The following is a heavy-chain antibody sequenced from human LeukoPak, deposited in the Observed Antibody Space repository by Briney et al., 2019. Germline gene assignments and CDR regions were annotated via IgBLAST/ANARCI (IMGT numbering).Heavy chain of an antibody. CDR3: ARDQYDYVWGSYRPYFDY. V-gene: IGHV1-18*04. Sequence: GASVTVSCTASGYTFTSYGISWVRQAPGQGLEWMGSISPYNGNTNYAERLQGRVTMTTDTSTRTAYMELRSLRSDDTAVFYCARDQYDYVWGSYRPYFDYWGQGTLVTVAS. CDR2: ISPYNGNT. D-gene: IGHD3-16*02. J-gene: IGHJ4*02. CDR1: GYTFTSYG.